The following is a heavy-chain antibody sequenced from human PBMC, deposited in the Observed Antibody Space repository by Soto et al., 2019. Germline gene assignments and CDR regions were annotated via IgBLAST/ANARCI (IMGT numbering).Heavy chain of an antibody. CDR3: ARGGHVVVVTAALDY. J-gene: IGHJ4*02. D-gene: IGHD2-21*02. CDR2: VNPSGGHT. CDR1: GDTFTDYY. Sequence: QVQLVQSGAEVKEPGASVKVSCKASGDTFTDYYIHWVRQAPGQGLEGMGTVNPSGGHTTYAQHFLGRMTMTRDTSTSTLYMELTSLTSEDTAVYYCARGGHVVVVTAALDYWGQGTLVTVSS. V-gene: IGHV1-46*01.